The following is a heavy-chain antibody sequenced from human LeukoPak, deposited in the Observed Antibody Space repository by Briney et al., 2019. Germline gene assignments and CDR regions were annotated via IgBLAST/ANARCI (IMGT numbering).Heavy chain of an antibody. CDR3: ARDYRSYYDY. Sequence: SETLSLTCAVYGGSFSGYYWSWIRQPPGKGLEWIGEINHSGSTNYNPSLKSRVTISVDTSKNQFSLKLSSVTAADTAVYYCARDYRSYYDYWGQGTLVTVSS. J-gene: IGHJ4*02. CDR2: INHSGST. V-gene: IGHV4-34*01. CDR1: GGSFSGYY. D-gene: IGHD3-10*01.